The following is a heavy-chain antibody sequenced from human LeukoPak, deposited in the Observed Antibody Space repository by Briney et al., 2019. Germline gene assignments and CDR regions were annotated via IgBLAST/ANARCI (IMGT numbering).Heavy chain of an antibody. CDR1: GFTFIDAW. J-gene: IGHJ4*02. V-gene: IGHV3-15*01. Sequence: GGSLRLSCTGSGFTFIDAWMSWVRQAPGKGLEWVGRIKSNTDGGTTDFAAPVKGRFTISRDDSKNTVYLQMSSLKAEDTAFYYCTSYHDFWHGYRFDHWGRGTLDTVSS. D-gene: IGHD3-3*01. CDR3: TSYHDFWHGYRFDH. CDR2: IKSNTDGGTT.